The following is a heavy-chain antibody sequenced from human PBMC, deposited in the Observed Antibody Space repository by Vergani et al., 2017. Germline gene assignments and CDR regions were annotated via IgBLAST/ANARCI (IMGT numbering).Heavy chain of an antibody. D-gene: IGHD3-3*01. CDR2: IYYSGST. CDR3: ARGWASADFWSGYSENWFDP. J-gene: IGHJ5*02. CDR1: GGSISSSSYY. Sequence: QLQLQESGPGLVKPSETLSLTCTVSGGSISSSSYYWGWIRQPPGKGLEWIGSIYYSGSTNYNPSLKSRVTISVDTSKNQFSLKLSSVTAADTAVYYCARGWASADFWSGYSENWFDPWGQGTLVTVSS. V-gene: IGHV4-39*07.